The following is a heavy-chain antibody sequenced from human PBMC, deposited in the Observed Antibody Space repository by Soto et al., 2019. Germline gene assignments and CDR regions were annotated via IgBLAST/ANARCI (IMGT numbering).Heavy chain of an antibody. CDR1: CGAISTYY. CDR3: ARGGSSWFWY. Sequence: SETLSLTCTVSCGAISTYYWGWIRQPPGKGLEWIGYIYYSENSNYNPSLKSRVTISADTSKNQVSLKLKSVTAADTAVYYCARGGSSWFWYWGQGTLVTVSS. D-gene: IGHD6-13*01. CDR2: IYYSENS. J-gene: IGHJ4*02. V-gene: IGHV4-59*08.